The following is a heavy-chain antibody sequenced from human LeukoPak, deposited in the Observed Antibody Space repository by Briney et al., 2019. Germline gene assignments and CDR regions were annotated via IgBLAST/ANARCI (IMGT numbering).Heavy chain of an antibody. CDR3: ARAMTDNCYCGMDV. CDR2: IKWNCGST. CDR1: GFPFDDYG. V-gene: IGHV3-20*04. D-gene: IGHD2-21*02. Sequence: GGSLTLSCAASGFPFDDYGMTWVRQAPGKGLEWVSGIKWNCGSTGYASSGKGRFTLSRGNAKNSLYLQMNNLRAEDTAFQYCARAMTDNCYCGMDVWGQAAKVTVSS. J-gene: IGHJ6*01.